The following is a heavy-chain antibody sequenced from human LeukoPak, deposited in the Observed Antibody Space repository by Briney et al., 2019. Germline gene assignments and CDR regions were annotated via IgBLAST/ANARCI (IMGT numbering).Heavy chain of an antibody. D-gene: IGHD5/OR15-5a*01. V-gene: IGHV3-66*01. CDR1: GFTVSSNY. CDR2: IYRGGST. CDR3: AREQSSTLDY. J-gene: IGHJ4*02. Sequence: PGGSLRLSCAASGFTVSSNYMNWVRQAPGKGLEWVSVIYRGGSTYYADSVKGRFTISRDNSKNTLYLQMNSLRAEDTAVYYCAREQSSTLDYWGQGTLVSVSS.